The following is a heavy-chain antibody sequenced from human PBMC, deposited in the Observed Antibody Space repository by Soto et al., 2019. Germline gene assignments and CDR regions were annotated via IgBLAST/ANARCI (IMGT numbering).Heavy chain of an antibody. CDR3: AREGGYRYY. CDR1: GGSITSGDYY. V-gene: IGHV4-30-4*01. Sequence: QVQLQESGPGLVKPSQTLSLTCTVAGGSITSGDYYWRWIRQPPGKGLEWIGFIYYSGGTNYNPSLKSRVTMSVDTSRNQGSRKLISVTAADTVVYFCAREGGYRYYWGQGILVTVSS. J-gene: IGHJ4*02. D-gene: IGHD3-16*02. CDR2: IYYSGGT.